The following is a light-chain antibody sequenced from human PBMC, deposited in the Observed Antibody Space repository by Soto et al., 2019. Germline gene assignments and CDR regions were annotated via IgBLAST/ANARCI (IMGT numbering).Light chain of an antibody. CDR1: SGHSSYA. CDR2: LNSAGSH. J-gene: IGLJ2*01. CDR3: QTWGTGIQV. Sequence: QPVLTQSPSASASLGASVKLTCTLSSGHSSYAIAWHQQHPEKGPRYLMKLNSAGSHSKGDGIPDRCSGSSSGAERYLTSSGLQSEDEADYYCQTWGTGIQVFGGGTQLTVL. V-gene: IGLV4-69*01.